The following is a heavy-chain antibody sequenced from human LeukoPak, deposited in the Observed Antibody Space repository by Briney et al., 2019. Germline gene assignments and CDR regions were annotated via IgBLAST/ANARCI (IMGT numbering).Heavy chain of an antibody. D-gene: IGHD3-22*01. CDR2: IIPIFGTA. J-gene: IGHJ6*02. CDR1: GGTFSSYA. CDR3: ARVSFVPYDSSGYYYYGMDV. Sequence: ASVKVSCKASGGTFSSYAISWVRQAPGQGLEWMGVIIPIFGTANYAQKFQGRVTITADESTSTAYMELSSLRSEDTAVYYCARVSFVPYDSSGYYYYGMDVWGQGTTVTVSS. V-gene: IGHV1-69*01.